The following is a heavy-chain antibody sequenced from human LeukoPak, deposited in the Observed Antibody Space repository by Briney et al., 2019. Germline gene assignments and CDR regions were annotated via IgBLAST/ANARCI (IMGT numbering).Heavy chain of an antibody. Sequence: SETLSLTCTVSGXSISSYYWSWIRQPPGKGLEWIGYIYYSGSTNYNPSLKSRVTISVDTSKNQFSLKLSSVTAADTAVYYCAREVYSSGGGGAFDIWGQGTMVTVSS. CDR2: IYYSGST. CDR3: AREVYSSGGGGAFDI. CDR1: GXSISSYY. D-gene: IGHD6-19*01. J-gene: IGHJ3*02. V-gene: IGHV4-59*01.